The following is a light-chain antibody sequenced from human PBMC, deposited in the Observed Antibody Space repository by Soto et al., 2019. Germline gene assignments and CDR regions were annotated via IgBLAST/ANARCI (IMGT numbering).Light chain of an antibody. CDR2: GAS. CDR3: QQYATSPLT. CDR1: QTVSSNY. J-gene: IGKJ4*01. Sequence: EIILTQSPDTLSLSPGERATLSCRASQTVSSNYLAWCQQRPGQAPRLLIYGASTRATGIPARFSGSGSGTEFTLTISSLQSEDFALYYCQQYATSPLTFGGGTKVDIK. V-gene: IGKV3-20*01.